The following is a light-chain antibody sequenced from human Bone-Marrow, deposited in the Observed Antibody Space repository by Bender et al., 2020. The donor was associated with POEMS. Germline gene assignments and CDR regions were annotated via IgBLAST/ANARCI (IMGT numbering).Light chain of an antibody. CDR1: SSDVGSYNL. CDR3: CSHGGGRNFWV. J-gene: IGLJ3*02. CDR2: EVS. V-gene: IGLV2-23*02. Sequence: QSALTQPASVSGSPGQSITISCTGTSSDVGSYNLVSWYQQHPGKAPKLLIHEVSKRPSGVSNRFSGSKTGNTASLTISGLQAEDEAEYYCCSHGGGRNFWVFGGGTKLTVL.